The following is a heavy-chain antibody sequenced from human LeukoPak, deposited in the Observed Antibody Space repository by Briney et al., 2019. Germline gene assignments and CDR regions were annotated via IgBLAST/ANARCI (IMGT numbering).Heavy chain of an antibody. J-gene: IGHJ4*02. V-gene: IGHV4-61*02. CDR3: AREARFYSDY. D-gene: IGHD5-12*01. CDR2: IYTSGST. Sequence: SQTLSLTCTVSGGSISSGSYYWSWIRQPAGKGLEWIGRIYTSGSTNYNPSLKSRVTISVDTSKNQFSLKLSSVTAADTAVYYCAREARFYSDYWGQGTLVTVSS. CDR1: GGSISSGSYY.